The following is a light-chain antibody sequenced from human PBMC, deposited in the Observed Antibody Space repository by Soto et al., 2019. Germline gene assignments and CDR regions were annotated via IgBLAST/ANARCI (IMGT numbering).Light chain of an antibody. Sequence: ELVLTQSPTTLSLSPGERATLSCRPSQNVRTFLDWYQQKPGKAPRLLIYGASNRATGIPARFSGSGSGTDFTLTISSLEPEDFAVYYCQQHSHWPPWTFGQGTKVDIK. CDR3: QQHSHWPPWT. CDR1: QNVRTF. J-gene: IGKJ1*01. V-gene: IGKV3-11*01. CDR2: GAS.